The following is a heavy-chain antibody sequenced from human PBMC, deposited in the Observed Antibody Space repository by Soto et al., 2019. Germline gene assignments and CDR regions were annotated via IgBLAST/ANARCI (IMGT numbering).Heavy chain of an antibody. CDR1: GYSFTSYW. J-gene: IGHJ4*02. Sequence: GESLKISWQGSGYSFTSYWLSWVRQMPGKGLEWMGRIDPSDSYTNYSPSFHGHVTISADKSISTAYLQWSSLKASDTDMYYCAGTTMVRGGTRDYWGQGTLVTVSS. CDR3: AGTTMVRGGTRDY. D-gene: IGHD3-10*01. CDR2: IDPSDSYT. V-gene: IGHV5-10-1*01.